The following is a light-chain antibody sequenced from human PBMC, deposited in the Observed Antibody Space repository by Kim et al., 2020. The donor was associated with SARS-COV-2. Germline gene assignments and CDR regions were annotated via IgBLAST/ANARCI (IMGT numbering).Light chain of an antibody. V-gene: IGLV1-44*01. Sequence: ELTQPPSASGTPGQRATISCSGSNSNIGVNTVNWYQQFPGTAPKLLIYRNNQRPSGVPDRFSGSKSGTSASLALSGLLSEDEADYYCATWDDSLNAWVFGGGTQLTVL. CDR2: RNN. CDR1: NSNIGVNT. CDR3: ATWDDSLNAWV. J-gene: IGLJ3*02.